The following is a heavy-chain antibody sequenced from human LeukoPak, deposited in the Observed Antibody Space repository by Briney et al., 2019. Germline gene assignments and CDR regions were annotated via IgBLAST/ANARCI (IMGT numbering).Heavy chain of an antibody. Sequence: SVKVSCKASGGTFGSYTISWVRQAPGRGLEWMGRIIPILGIANYAQKFQGRVTITADKSTSTAYMELSSLRSEDTAVYYCADHYYDSSGYYEYFDYWGQGTLVTVSS. CDR2: IIPILGIA. J-gene: IGHJ4*02. V-gene: IGHV1-69*02. CDR3: ADHYYDSSGYYEYFDY. D-gene: IGHD3-22*01. CDR1: GGTFGSYT.